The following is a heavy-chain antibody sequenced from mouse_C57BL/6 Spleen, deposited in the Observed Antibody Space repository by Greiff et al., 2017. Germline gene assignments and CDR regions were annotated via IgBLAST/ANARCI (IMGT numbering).Heavy chain of an antibody. Sequence: VKLVESGAELARPGASVKLSCKASGYTFTSYGISWVKQRTGQGLEWIGEIYPRSGNTYYNEKFKGKATLTADKSSSTAYMELRSLTSEDSAVYFCARRDSSGLDYWGQGTTLTVSS. CDR3: ARRDSSGLDY. V-gene: IGHV1-81*01. CDR2: IYPRSGNT. J-gene: IGHJ2*01. D-gene: IGHD3-2*02. CDR1: GYTFTSYG.